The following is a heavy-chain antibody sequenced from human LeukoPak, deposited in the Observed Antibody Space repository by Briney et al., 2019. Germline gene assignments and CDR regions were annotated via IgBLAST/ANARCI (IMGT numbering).Heavy chain of an antibody. D-gene: IGHD6-13*01. CDR3: AKGVEQQPGDY. CDR2: ISYDGSNK. Sequence: PAGRSLRLSCAASGFTFSSYGMHWVRQAPGKGLEWVAVISYDGSNKYYADSVKGRFTISRDNSKNTLYLQMNSLRAEDTAVYYCAKGVEQQPGDYWGQGTLVTVSS. CDR1: GFTFSSYG. V-gene: IGHV3-30*18. J-gene: IGHJ4*02.